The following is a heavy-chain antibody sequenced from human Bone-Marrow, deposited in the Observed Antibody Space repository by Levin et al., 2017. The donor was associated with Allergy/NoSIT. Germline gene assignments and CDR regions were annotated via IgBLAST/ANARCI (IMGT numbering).Heavy chain of an antibody. Sequence: GGSLRLSCAASGFTFSSYAMHWVRQAPGKGLEWVAVISYDGSNKYYADSVKGRFTISRDNSKNTLYLQMNSLRAEDTAVYYCAREGPERSYYYYYYGMDVWGQGTTVTVSS. CDR2: ISYDGSNK. CDR1: GFTFSSYA. V-gene: IGHV3-30-3*01. CDR3: AREGPERSYYYYYYGMDV. J-gene: IGHJ6*02. D-gene: IGHD1-1*01.